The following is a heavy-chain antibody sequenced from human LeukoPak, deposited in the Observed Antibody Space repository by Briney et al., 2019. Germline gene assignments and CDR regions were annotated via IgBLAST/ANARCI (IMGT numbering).Heavy chain of an antibody. V-gene: IGHV5-10-1*01. D-gene: IGHD3-10*01. CDR1: GYSFTSYW. Sequence: GESLRISCKGYGYSFTSYWIIWVRQMPGKGLEWMGRIDPSDSYTNYSPSLQGHVTISADKSISAAYLQWSNLKASDTAMYYCARARGDHYSFDYWGQGTLVTVSS. CDR3: ARARGDHYSFDY. J-gene: IGHJ4*02. CDR2: IDPSDSYT.